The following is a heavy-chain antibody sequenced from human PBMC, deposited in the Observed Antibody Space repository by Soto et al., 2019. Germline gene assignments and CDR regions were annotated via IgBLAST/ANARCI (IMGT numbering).Heavy chain of an antibody. CDR3: ARGSYSYGYGWFDP. V-gene: IGHV4-30-4*01. Sequence: SETLSLTCTVSGGSISSGDYYWSWIRQPPGKGLEWIGYIYYSGSTYYNPSLKSRVTISVDTSKNQFSLKLSSVTAADTAVYYCARGSYSYGYGWFDPWGQGTLVTVSS. CDR2: IYYSGST. D-gene: IGHD5-18*01. J-gene: IGHJ5*02. CDR1: GGSISSGDYY.